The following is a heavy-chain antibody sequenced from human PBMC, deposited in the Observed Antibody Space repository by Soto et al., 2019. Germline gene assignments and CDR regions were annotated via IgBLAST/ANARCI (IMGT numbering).Heavy chain of an antibody. D-gene: IGHD3-22*01. J-gene: IGHJ4*02. Sequence: LTCTVSGGSVSSSSYYWGWIRQPPGKGLEWIGSIYYSGSTYYNPSLKSRVTISVDTSKSQFSLKLTSVTAADTAVYYCASLLYYDSSGFYHSFDYWGQGTLVTVSS. V-gene: IGHV4-39*01. CDR2: IYYSGST. CDR3: ASLLYYDSSGFYHSFDY. CDR1: GGSVSSSSYY.